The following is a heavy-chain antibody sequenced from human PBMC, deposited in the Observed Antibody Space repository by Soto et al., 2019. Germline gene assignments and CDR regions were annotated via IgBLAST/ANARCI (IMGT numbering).Heavy chain of an antibody. D-gene: IGHD6-13*01. Sequence: PGGSLRLSCRTSGFTFTDYAMTWVRQAPGKGLEWVSCISGSGGSTFYADSVKGRFTVFSDSSENTVYLQMNTLRGEDTAVYYCAKELTSMWYPLDFWGQGSLVTVSS. V-gene: IGHV3-23*01. CDR1: GFTFTDYA. CDR3: AKELTSMWYPLDF. CDR2: ISGSGGST. J-gene: IGHJ4*02.